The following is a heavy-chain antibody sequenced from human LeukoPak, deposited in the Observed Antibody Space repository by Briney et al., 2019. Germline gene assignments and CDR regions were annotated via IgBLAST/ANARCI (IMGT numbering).Heavy chain of an antibody. CDR3: ARRWYYGSGSLPTPFDY. J-gene: IGHJ4*02. CDR2: INHSGTT. V-gene: IGHV4-34*01. CDR1: GGSFSGYY. D-gene: IGHD3-10*01. Sequence: SETLSLTCAVYGGSFSGYYWTWIRQPPGKGLEWIGEINHSGTTNYNSSLKSRIIISVDTSKNQFSLKLSSVTAADTAVYYCARRWYYGSGSLPTPFDYWGQGTLVTVSS.